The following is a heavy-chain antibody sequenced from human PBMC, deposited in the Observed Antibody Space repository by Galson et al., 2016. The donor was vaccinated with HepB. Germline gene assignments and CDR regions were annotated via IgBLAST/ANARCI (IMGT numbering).Heavy chain of an antibody. Sequence: SLRLSCAASGFAFSTFGMHWVRQAPGKGLEWVAVIWYDGNNKYYLNSVKGRFTISRDNSKNMLYLQLNSLRVEDTAVYYCAKGLAYCSGTSCLSYSDSPGGGMDVWGQGTTFTVSS. V-gene: IGHV3-33*06. CDR1: GFAFSTFG. CDR3: AKGLAYCSGTSCLSYSDSPGGGMDV. CDR2: IWYDGNNK. J-gene: IGHJ6*02. D-gene: IGHD2-2*01.